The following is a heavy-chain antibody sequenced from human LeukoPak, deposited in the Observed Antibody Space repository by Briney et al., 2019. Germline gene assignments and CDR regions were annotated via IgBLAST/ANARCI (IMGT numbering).Heavy chain of an antibody. J-gene: IGHJ4*02. D-gene: IGHD3-22*01. CDR1: GFTFRNYC. Sequence: GGSLRLXCAASGFTFRNYCMTWVRPAPGKGLEWVASIKQDESERYFLDSVKGRFAISRDNAENSLYLQMNSLRAEDTAVYYCARVFYQDSGTSYRHLDYWGQGTLVTVSS. V-gene: IGHV3-7*01. CDR2: IKQDESER. CDR3: ARVFYQDSGTSYRHLDY.